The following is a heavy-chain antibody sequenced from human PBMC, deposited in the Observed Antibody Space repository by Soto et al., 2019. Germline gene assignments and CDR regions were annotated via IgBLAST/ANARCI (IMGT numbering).Heavy chain of an antibody. D-gene: IGHD2-21*01. J-gene: IGHJ4*02. CDR1: GGSINSYW. CDR3: ARDIGSYAYGEGY. CDR2: VYSSGTT. V-gene: IGHV4-4*07. Sequence: SETLSLTCSVSGGSINSYWWSWIRRPAGKGLEWIGRVYSSGTTDYNPYLNSRATLSVETSKNQFSLKLSSVTAADTAVYYCARDIGSYAYGEGYWGQGIQVTVSS.